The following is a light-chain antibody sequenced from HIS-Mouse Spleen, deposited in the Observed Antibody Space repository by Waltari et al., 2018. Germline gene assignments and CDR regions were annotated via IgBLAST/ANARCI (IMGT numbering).Light chain of an antibody. CDR2: AVS. Sequence: QSALTQPPSASGSPGQSVTISCPGTSSDVGGYNYVPWYQHHPGQAPKLMIYAVSTRPSGVPDRFSGSKSGNTASLTVSGLQAEDEADYYCSSYAGSNNSLYVFGTGTKVTVL. V-gene: IGLV2-8*01. CDR1: SSDVGGYNY. CDR3: SSYAGSNNSLYV. J-gene: IGLJ1*01.